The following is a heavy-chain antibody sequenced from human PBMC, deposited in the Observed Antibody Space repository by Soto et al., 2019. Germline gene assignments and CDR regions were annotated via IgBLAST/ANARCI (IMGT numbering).Heavy chain of an antibody. D-gene: IGHD3-9*01. Sequence: ASVKVSCKASGYTFTSYGISWVRQAPGQGLEWMGWISAYNGNTNYAQKLQGRVTMTTDTSTSTAYMELRSLRSDDTAVYYWARDSDDILTGYRTSYYYYGMDVWGQGTTVTVSS. CDR2: ISAYNGNT. V-gene: IGHV1-18*01. J-gene: IGHJ6*02. CDR3: ARDSDDILTGYRTSYYYYGMDV. CDR1: GYTFTSYG.